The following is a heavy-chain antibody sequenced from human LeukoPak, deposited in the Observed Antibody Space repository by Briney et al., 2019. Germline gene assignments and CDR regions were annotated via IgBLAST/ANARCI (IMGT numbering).Heavy chain of an antibody. J-gene: IGHJ6*02. V-gene: IGHV3-23*01. CDR2: ISDTGTRT. CDR3: AKYYFDNRGNYYFFHYGLDV. Sequence: GGSLRLSCAASGFAFNTYALSWVRQAPGKGPEWVSGISDTGTRTYYADSVRGRFATSRDNSKSTLFLQMNSLRAEDTAVYYCAKYYFDNRGNYYFFHYGLDVWGQGTTVTVSS. CDR1: GFAFNTYA. D-gene: IGHD3-22*01.